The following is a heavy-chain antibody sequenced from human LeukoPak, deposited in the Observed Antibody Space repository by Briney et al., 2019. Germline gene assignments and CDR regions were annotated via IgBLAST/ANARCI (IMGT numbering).Heavy chain of an antibody. Sequence: SETLSLTCTVSVNSISSGYYWGWIRQPPGKGLEWIGSIFHSGSTYYNPSLKSRVTILVDTSKNQFSLKLSSVTAADTAMYYCARLHFFGYSGYAFDYWGQGTLVTVSS. V-gene: IGHV4-38-2*02. D-gene: IGHD5-12*01. CDR2: IFHSGST. J-gene: IGHJ4*02. CDR3: ARLHFFGYSGYAFDY. CDR1: VNSISSGYY.